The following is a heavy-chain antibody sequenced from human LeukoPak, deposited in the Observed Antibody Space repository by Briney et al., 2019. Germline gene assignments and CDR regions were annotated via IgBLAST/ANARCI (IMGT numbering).Heavy chain of an antibody. CDR2: INHSGST. J-gene: IGHJ6*02. CDR3: ASSAGYYYGSGSAYYYYGMDV. V-gene: IGHV4-39*07. CDR1: GGSISSSSYY. D-gene: IGHD3-10*01. Sequence: KPSETLSLTCTVSGGSISSSSYYWGWIRQPPGKGLEWIGEINHSGSTNYNPSLKSRVTISVDTSKNQFSLKLSSVTAADTAVYYWASSAGYYYGSGSAYYYYGMDVWGQGTTVTVSS.